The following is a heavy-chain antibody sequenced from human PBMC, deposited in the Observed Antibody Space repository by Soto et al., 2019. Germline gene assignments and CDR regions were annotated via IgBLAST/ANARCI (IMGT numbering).Heavy chain of an antibody. V-gene: IGHV4-39*01. CDR3: ASPRMTEGIFDY. CDR2: IYYSGRT. J-gene: IGHJ4*02. D-gene: IGHD2-8*01. Sequence: QLQLHESGPRLVKPSETLSLTCSISGGSISSSLYYWGWIRQPPVKGLEYIGSIYYSGRTYYNASLQSRATISVDTSKNQVTLNLSSVTAAYTAVYYSASPRMTEGIFDYWGQVTLVNVP. CDR1: GGSISSSLYY.